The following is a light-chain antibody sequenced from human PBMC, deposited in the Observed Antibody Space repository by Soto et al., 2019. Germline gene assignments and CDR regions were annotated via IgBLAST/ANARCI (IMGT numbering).Light chain of an antibody. J-gene: IGLJ2*01. CDR1: SSNIGADYD. CDR3: QSYDSILSDYVV. V-gene: IGLV1-40*01. Sequence: QSVLTQPPSVSGAPGQRVTISCTGSSSNIGADYDVHWYRQLPGTAPKLLIYGNSNRPSGVPDRFSGSKSGTSASLAITGLQAEDEADYYCQSYDSILSDYVVFGGGTKLTVL. CDR2: GNS.